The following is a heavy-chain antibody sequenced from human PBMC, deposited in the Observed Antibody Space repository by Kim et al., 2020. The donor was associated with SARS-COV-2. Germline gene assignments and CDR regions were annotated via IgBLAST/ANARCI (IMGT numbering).Heavy chain of an antibody. D-gene: IGHD6-13*01. J-gene: IGHJ4*02. V-gene: IGHV3-33*03. CDR3: AKDVRAEAAAFEY. Sequence: YADSVEGRFTISRDNSKNTVHLEMNILRAEDTAVYYCAKDVRAEAAAFEYWGQGILVTVSS.